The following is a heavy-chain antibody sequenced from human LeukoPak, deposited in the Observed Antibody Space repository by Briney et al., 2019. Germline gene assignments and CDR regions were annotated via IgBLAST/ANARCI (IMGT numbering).Heavy chain of an antibody. D-gene: IGHD3-16*01. V-gene: IGHV1-8*01. Sequence: ALVKVSCKASGYTFTSYDINWVRQATGQGLEWVGWMNPNSGNTGYAQKFQGRVTMTRNTSISTAYMELSSLRSEDTAVYYCARGQGGLYYYYGMDVWGQGTTVTVSS. J-gene: IGHJ6*02. CDR3: ARGQGGLYYYYGMDV. CDR2: MNPNSGNT. CDR1: GYTFTSYD.